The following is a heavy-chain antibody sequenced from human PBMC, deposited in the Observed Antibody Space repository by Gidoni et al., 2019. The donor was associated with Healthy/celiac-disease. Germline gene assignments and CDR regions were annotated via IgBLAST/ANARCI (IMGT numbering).Heavy chain of an antibody. Sequence: QVQLVESGGGVVQPGRSLRLYCAATGFTFSSHGMHWVRQAPGKGLEGVAVISYDGSNKYYADSVKCRFTISRDNSKNTLYLQMNSLRAEDTAVYYCAKDSSGWYPYYYYGMDVWGQGTTVTVSS. V-gene: IGHV3-30*18. D-gene: IGHD6-19*01. J-gene: IGHJ6*02. CDR1: GFTFSSHG. CDR3: AKDSSGWYPYYYYGMDV. CDR2: ISYDGSNK.